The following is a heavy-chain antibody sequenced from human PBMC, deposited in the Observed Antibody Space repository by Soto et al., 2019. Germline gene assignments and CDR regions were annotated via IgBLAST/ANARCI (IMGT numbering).Heavy chain of an antibody. J-gene: IGHJ5*02. Sequence: GGSLRLSCAASGFTFSSYAMSWVRQAPGKGLEWVSAIGGSGGSTYYADSVKGRFTIPRDNSKNTLYLQMNSLRAEDTAVYYCAKDYYGSGSYYPNWFDPWGQGTLVTVSS. V-gene: IGHV3-23*01. CDR3: AKDYYGSGSYYPNWFDP. CDR1: GFTFSSYA. D-gene: IGHD3-10*01. CDR2: IGGSGGST.